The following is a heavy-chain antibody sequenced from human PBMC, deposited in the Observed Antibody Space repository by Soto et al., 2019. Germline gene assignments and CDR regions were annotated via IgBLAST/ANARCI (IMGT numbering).Heavy chain of an antibody. D-gene: IGHD6-19*01. J-gene: IGHJ4*02. CDR1: GFSISSYW. CDR3: AGGSGWLSDY. CDR2: IRKDGSEK. V-gene: IGHV3-7*03. Sequence: EVQLVESGGGLVQPGGSLRLSCAASGFSISSYWMNWVRQAPGKGLEWVAIIRKDGSEKYYVDSVKGRFTISRDNAKNSLYLQMNSPRDDDTAVYYCAGGSGWLSDYWGRGTLVTVSS.